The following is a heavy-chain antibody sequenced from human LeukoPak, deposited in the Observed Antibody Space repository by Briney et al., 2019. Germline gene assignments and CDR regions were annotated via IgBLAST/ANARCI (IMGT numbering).Heavy chain of an antibody. J-gene: IGHJ4*02. CDR1: GYTFTNYD. D-gene: IGHD5-12*01. CDR2: MNPNSGNT. CDR3: VNRIGGYDSG. V-gene: IGHV1-8*01. Sequence: ASVKVSCKASGYTFTNYDINWVRQASGQGLEWMGWMNPNSGNTGYARKFQSRVTMTGNTSISTAYMELRSQRAADTAVYYCVNRIGGYDSGWGQGTLVTVSS.